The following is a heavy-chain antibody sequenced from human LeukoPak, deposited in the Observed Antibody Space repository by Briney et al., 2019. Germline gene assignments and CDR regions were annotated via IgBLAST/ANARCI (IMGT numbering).Heavy chain of an antibody. V-gene: IGHV3-30*03. J-gene: IGHJ4*02. CDR1: GFTFSSYD. Sequence: GGSLRLSCAASGFTFSSYDMHWVRQAPGKGLVWVAIISFDGTNKYYADSVKGRFTISRDNSKNTLYLQMNTLRAEDTAVYYCARGRGYGAYDWNDYWGQGTLVTVSS. CDR3: ARGRGYGAYDWNDY. D-gene: IGHD5-12*01. CDR2: ISFDGTNK.